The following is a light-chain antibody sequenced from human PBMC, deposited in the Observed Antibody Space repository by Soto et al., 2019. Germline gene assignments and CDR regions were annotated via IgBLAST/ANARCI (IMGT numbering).Light chain of an antibody. CDR3: QQSYSTPYT. CDR2: AAS. Sequence: DIQMTQSPSSLSASVGDRVTITCRASQSISSYLNWYQQTPGKAPKLLIYAASSLEIGVPSGFSGSGSGTDFTLTISSLQPEDFATYSCQQSYSTPYTFGQGTKLEIK. CDR1: QSISSY. J-gene: IGKJ2*01. V-gene: IGKV1-39*01.